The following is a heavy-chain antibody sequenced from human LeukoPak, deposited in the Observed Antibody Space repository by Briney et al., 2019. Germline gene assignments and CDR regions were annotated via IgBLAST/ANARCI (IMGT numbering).Heavy chain of an antibody. V-gene: IGHV3-15*01. Sequence: SGGSLRLSCAASGITFSNAWMSWVRQAPGKGLEWVGRIKSKTDGGTTDYAAPVKGRFTISRDDSKNTLYLQMNSLKTEDTAVYYCTTDRSSPYDFWSGYYHGYWGQGTLVTVSS. CDR3: TTDRSSPYDFWSGYYHGY. CDR2: IKSKTDGGTT. CDR1: GITFSNAW. D-gene: IGHD3-3*01. J-gene: IGHJ4*02.